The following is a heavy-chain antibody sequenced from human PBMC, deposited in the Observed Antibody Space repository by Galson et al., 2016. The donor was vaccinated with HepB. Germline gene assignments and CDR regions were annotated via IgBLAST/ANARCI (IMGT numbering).Heavy chain of an antibody. CDR2: IKQDGSEK. Sequence: SLRLSCAASGFTFSSYYMSWVRQAPGKGLEWVANIKQDGSEKYYVGSVTGRFTISRDSAKNSLYLQMNSLRAEDTAVYYCARGNNSSGYDYWGQGTLVTVSS. CDR1: GFTFSSYY. J-gene: IGHJ4*02. V-gene: IGHV3-7*03. CDR3: ARGNNSSGYDY. D-gene: IGHD6-19*01.